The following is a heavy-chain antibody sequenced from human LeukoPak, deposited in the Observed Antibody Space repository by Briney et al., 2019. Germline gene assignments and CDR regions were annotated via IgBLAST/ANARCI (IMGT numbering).Heavy chain of an antibody. CDR1: GLTFSTYA. D-gene: IGHD2-15*01. CDR3: AKDPCSGGYCNDY. CDR2: ISGSGVST. V-gene: IGHV3-23*01. J-gene: IGHJ4*02. Sequence: GGSLRLSCAASGLTFSTYAMSWVRQAPGKGLERVSAISGSGVSTFYADSVKGRSTISRDNSKNTLYLQMNSLRVEDTAVYFCAKDPCSGGYCNDYWGQGTLVTVSS.